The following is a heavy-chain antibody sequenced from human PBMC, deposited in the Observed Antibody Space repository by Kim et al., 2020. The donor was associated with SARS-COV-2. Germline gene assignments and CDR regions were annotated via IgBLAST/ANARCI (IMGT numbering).Heavy chain of an antibody. CDR3: ARGGPAYYDILTGTDY. Sequence: GGSLRLSCAASGFTFSSYSMNWVRQAPGKGLEWVSSISSSSSYIYYADSMKGRFTISRDNAKNSLYLQMNSLRAEDTAVYYCARGGPAYYDILTGTDYWGQKTLVTVSS. V-gene: IGHV3-21*01. D-gene: IGHD3-9*01. J-gene: IGHJ4*02. CDR2: ISSSSSYI. CDR1: GFTFSSYS.